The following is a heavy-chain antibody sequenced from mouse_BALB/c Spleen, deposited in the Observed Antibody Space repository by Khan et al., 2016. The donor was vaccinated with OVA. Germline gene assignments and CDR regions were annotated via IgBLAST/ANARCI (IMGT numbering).Heavy chain of an antibody. CDR1: GDSITSGF. Sequence: EVQLQESGPSLVKPSQTLSLTCSVTGDSITSGFWNWIRKFPGNKFEYLGYITYSGNIYYNPSLKSRISITRDTSKSQYYLQWNSVTTEDTATYXCARSYGSWAMDYWGQGTSVTVSS. J-gene: IGHJ4*01. CDR2: ITYSGNI. V-gene: IGHV3-8*02. D-gene: IGHD1-1*01. CDR3: ARSYGSWAMDY.